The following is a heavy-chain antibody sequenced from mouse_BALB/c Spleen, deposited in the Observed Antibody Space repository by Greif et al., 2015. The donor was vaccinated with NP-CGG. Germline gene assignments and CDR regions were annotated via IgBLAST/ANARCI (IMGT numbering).Heavy chain of an antibody. CDR3: ARSGYRYDGGYAMDY. V-gene: IGHV1-4*01. D-gene: IGHD2-14*01. CDR1: GYTFTSYT. J-gene: IGHJ4*01. Sequence: QVQLQQPGAELARPGASVKMPCKASGYTFTSYTMHWVKQRPGQGLEWIGYINPSSGYTNYNQKFKNKATLTADKSSSTAYMQLSSLTSEDSAVYYCARSGYRYDGGYAMDYWGQGTSVTVSS. CDR2: INPSSGYT.